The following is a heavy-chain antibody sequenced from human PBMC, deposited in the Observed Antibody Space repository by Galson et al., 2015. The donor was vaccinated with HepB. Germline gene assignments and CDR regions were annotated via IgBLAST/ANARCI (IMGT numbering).Heavy chain of an antibody. CDR3: TTDWHFYDSSGYYLY. D-gene: IGHD3-22*01. J-gene: IGHJ4*02. CDR2: IKSKTDGGTT. CDR1: GFTFSNAW. V-gene: IGHV3-15*01. Sequence: SLRLSCAASGFTFSNAWMSWVRQAPGKGLEWVGRIKSKTDGGTTDYAAPVKGRFTISRDDSKNTLYLQMNSLKTEDTAVYYCTTDWHFYDSSGYYLYWGQGTLVTVSS.